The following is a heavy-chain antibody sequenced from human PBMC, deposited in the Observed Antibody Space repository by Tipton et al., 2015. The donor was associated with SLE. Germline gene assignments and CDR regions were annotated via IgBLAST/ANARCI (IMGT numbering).Heavy chain of an antibody. Sequence: QLVQSGAEVKKPGASVKVSCKTSGYTFTSYYIHWVRQAPGQGPEWMGVINTRDGSTIYAQKFQGRVTMTGDTSTSTVHMQLSSLRSGDTAVYYCVRGLRFTMLQGLGYWGQGTLVTVSA. D-gene: IGHD3-16*01. V-gene: IGHV1-46*01. CDR2: INTRDGST. CDR3: VRGLRFTMLQGLGY. J-gene: IGHJ4*02. CDR1: GYTFTSYY.